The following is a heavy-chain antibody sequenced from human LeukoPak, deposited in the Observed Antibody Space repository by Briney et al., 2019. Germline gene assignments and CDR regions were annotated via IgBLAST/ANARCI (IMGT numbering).Heavy chain of an antibody. D-gene: IGHD5-18*01. V-gene: IGHV3-23*01. CDR3: AKDRWIQLWLRYYYYRDL. Sequence: GGSLKPSWPPSGFTSSSNAMSWVSQPQGKGLEWVSAISGSGGSTYYADSVKGRFTISRDNSKNTLYQQMNSLRAEDTAVYYCAKDRWIQLWLRYYYYRDLWGKGTTVTVSS. CDR2: ISGSGGST. CDR1: GFTSSSNA. J-gene: IGHJ6*03.